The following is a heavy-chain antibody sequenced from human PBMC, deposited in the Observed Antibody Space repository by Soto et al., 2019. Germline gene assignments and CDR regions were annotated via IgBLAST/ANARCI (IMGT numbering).Heavy chain of an antibody. J-gene: IGHJ5*02. D-gene: IGHD1-26*01. CDR3: ARGEWELLSSSWFDP. CDR1: GGSISSGGYY. CDR2: IYYSGST. V-gene: IGHV4-31*03. Sequence: QVQLQESGPGLVKPSQTLSLTCTVSGGSISSGGYYWSWIRQHPGKGLEWIGYIYYSGSTYYNPSLKSRVTRSVDTSKNQFSLKLSSVTAADTAVYYCARGEWELLSSSWFDPWGQGTLVTVSS.